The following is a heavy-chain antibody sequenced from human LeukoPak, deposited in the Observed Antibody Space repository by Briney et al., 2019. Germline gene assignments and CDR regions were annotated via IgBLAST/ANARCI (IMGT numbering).Heavy chain of an antibody. J-gene: IGHJ4*02. CDR3: AKGLPKSSSSSWYTD. V-gene: IGHV3-9*01. D-gene: IGHD2-2*02. CDR2: ISWDSGFI. Sequence: PGGSLRLSCAASGFTFDDCAMHWVRQAPGKGLEWVSGISWDSGFIGYADSVEGRFTISRDNAKNSLYLQMNSLRVEDTALYYCAKGLPKSSSSSWYTDWGQGTLVTVSS. CDR1: GFTFDDCA.